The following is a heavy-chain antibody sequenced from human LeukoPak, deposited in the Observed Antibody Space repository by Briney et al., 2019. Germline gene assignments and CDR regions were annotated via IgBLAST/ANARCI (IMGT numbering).Heavy chain of an antibody. CDR3: AKDMVRGVIYAFDI. CDR2: INWNSGNI. J-gene: IGHJ3*02. Sequence: GGSLRLSCAASGFTFSNYWMHWVRQAPGKGLEWGAGINWNSGNIGYAGSVKGRFTISRENAKNSLYLQMNSLRAEDTAFYCAKDMVRGVIYAFDIWGQGTMVTVSS. D-gene: IGHD3-10*01. CDR1: GFTFSNYW. V-gene: IGHV3-9*01.